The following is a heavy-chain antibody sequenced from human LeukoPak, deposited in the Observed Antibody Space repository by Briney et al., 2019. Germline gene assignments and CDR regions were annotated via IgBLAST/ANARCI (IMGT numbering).Heavy chain of an antibody. J-gene: IGHJ4*02. CDR3: ARGRKDIVVVPAAIFGY. V-gene: IGHV4-34*01. CDR1: GGSFSGYY. D-gene: IGHD2-2*01. Sequence: PSETLSLACAVYGGSFSGYYWSWIRQPPGKGLEWIGEINHSGSTNYNPSLKSRVTISVDTSKNQFSLKLSSVTAADTAVYYCARGRKDIVVVPAAIFGYWGQGTLVTVSS. CDR2: INHSGST.